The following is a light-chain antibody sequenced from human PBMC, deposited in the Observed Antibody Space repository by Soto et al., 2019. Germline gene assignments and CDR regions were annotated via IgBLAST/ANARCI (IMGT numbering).Light chain of an antibody. CDR3: QQYNSYSTWT. J-gene: IGKJ1*01. Sequence: DIQMTQSPSTLSASVGERVTITCRASQSISSWLAWYQQKPGKAPKLLIYDASSLESGVPSRFSGSGSGTEFTLTISSLQPVDFAAYYCQQYNSYSTWTFGQGTNVEI. V-gene: IGKV1-5*01. CDR1: QSISSW. CDR2: DAS.